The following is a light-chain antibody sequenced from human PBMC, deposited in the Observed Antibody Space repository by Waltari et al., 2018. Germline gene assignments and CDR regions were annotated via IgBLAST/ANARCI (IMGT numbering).Light chain of an antibody. V-gene: IGKV3-11*01. CDR3: QQRSNWPIT. CDR2: DAS. CDR1: QSVSSY. J-gene: IGKJ5*01. Sequence: VLTPSPSTPSQSPGANSTLSCRASQSVSSYLAWYQQKPGQAPRLLIYDASNRATGIPARFSGSGSGTDFTLTISSLEPEDFAVYYCQQRSNWPITFGQGTRLEIK.